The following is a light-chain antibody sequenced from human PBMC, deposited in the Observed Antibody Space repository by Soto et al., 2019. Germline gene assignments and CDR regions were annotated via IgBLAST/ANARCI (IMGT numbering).Light chain of an antibody. CDR3: QNYDSALGT. J-gene: IGKJ1*01. V-gene: IGKV1-27*01. CDR2: AAS. CDR1: QGISNY. Sequence: DIQMTQSPSSLSASVGDRVTITCRATQGISNYLAWYQQKPGKVPKLLIYAASTLQSWVPSRFSGSGSGTDFTLTISRLQPEDVATYYCQNYDSALGTFGQGTKLEIK.